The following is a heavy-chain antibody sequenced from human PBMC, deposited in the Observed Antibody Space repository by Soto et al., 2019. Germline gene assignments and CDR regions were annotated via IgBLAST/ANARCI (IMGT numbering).Heavy chain of an antibody. CDR3: GRGGTSTTYWGLFYN. J-gene: IGHJ4*02. CDR2: LNPNGTFT. D-gene: IGHD7-27*01. CDR1: GFTFSGYW. V-gene: IGHV3-74*01. Sequence: EVQLVESGGGLVQPGGSLRLSCAGSGFTFSGYWMHWVRQAPGKGPVWVSRLNPNGTFTTNADSVKGRFTISRDNAKNTVYLQMNSLRADDTALYYCGRGGTSTTYWGLFYNWGQGTLVTVSS.